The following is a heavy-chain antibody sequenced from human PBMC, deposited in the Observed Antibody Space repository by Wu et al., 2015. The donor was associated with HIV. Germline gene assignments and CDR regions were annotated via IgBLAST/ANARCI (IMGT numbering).Heavy chain of an antibody. Sequence: QVHLVQSGAEVKKSGSSVKVSCQASGGTFTSYAFSWVRQAPGQGFEWMGGISPIFGTANYAQKFQGRVTITTDESTSTAYMELSSLRSEDTAVYYCACPGTPGDHYYYGMDVWGQGTTVTVSS. V-gene: IGHV1-69*05. CDR2: ISPIFGTA. CDR3: ACPGTPGDHYYYGMDV. D-gene: IGHD4-17*01. J-gene: IGHJ6*02. CDR1: GGTFTSYA.